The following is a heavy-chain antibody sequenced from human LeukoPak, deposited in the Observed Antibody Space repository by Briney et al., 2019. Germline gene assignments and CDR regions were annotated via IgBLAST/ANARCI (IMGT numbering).Heavy chain of an antibody. D-gene: IGHD6-13*01. CDR2: LNNDGSST. Sequence: GGSLRLSCAASGFTFSSYWMHWVRQAPGKGLVWVSRLNNDGSSTNYADSVKGRFTISRDNAKNSLYLQMNSLRAEDTAVYYCARVSTAVSLAIDYWGQGTLVTVST. CDR1: GFTFSSYW. V-gene: IGHV3-74*01. J-gene: IGHJ4*02. CDR3: ARVSTAVSLAIDY.